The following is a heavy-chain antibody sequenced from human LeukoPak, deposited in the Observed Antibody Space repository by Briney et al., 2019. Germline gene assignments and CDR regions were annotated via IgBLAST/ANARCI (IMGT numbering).Heavy chain of an antibody. CDR1: GFTVSSNY. J-gene: IGHJ4*02. D-gene: IGHD3-22*01. CDR2: ISGSGGST. CDR3: ARGGYDSSGYYYGF. V-gene: IGHV3-23*01. Sequence: GGSLRLSCAASGFTVSSNYMSWVRQAPGKGLEWVSAISGSGGSTYYADSVKGRFTISRDNSKNTLYLQMNSLRAEDTAVYYCARGGYDSSGYYYGFWGQGTLVTVST.